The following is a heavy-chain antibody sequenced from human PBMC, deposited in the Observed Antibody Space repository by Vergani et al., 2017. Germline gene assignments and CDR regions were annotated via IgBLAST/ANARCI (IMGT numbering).Heavy chain of an antibody. CDR2: IKSKTDGGTT. D-gene: IGHD2-21*01. Sequence: EVQLVESGGGLVKPGGSLRLSCAASGFTFSNAWMSWVRQAPGKGLEWVGRIKSKTDGGTTDYAAPVKGRFTISRDDSKNTLYLQMNSLKTEDTAVYYCLSIDFPYXFDYWGQGTLVTVSS. CDR3: LSIDFPYXFDY. CDR1: GFTFSNAW. J-gene: IGHJ4*02. V-gene: IGHV3-15*01.